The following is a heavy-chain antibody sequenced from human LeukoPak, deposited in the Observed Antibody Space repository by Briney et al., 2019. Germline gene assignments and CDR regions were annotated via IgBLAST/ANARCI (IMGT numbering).Heavy chain of an antibody. D-gene: IGHD3-22*01. V-gene: IGHV1-69*04. CDR2: IIPILGIA. Sequence: ASVKVSCKDSGGTFSSYAIRGVPQAPGRGVAWVGRIIPILGIANYAQKFQGRVTITADKSTSTAYMELSSLRSEDTAVYYCAGHYYDSSGYIDYWGQGTLVTVSS. CDR1: GGTFSSYA. J-gene: IGHJ4*02. CDR3: AGHYYDSSGYIDY.